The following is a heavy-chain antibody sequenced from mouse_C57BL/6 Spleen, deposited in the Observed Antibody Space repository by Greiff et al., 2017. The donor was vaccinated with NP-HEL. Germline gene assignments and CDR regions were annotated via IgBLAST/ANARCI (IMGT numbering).Heavy chain of an antibody. CDR2: ISDGGSYT. D-gene: IGHD2-4*01. V-gene: IGHV5-4*01. Sequence: EVHLVESGGGLVKPGGSLKLSCAASGFTFSSYAMSWVRQTPEKRLEWVATISDGGSYTYYPDNVKGRFTISRDNAKNNLYLQMSHLKSEDTAMYYCARERDYGYAMDYWGQGTSVTVSS. CDR3: ARERDYGYAMDY. CDR1: GFTFSSYA. J-gene: IGHJ4*01.